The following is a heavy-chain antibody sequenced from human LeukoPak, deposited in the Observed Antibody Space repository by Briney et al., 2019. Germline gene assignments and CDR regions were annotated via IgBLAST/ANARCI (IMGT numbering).Heavy chain of an antibody. CDR2: IYTSGST. Sequence: SETLSLTCTVSGGSISSSSYYWSWIRQPAGKGLEWIGRIYTSGSTNYNPSLKSRVTISVDTSKNQFSLKLSSVTAADTAVYYCARDPGVDIVATDYDYGDSRASYFDYWGQGTLVTVSS. CDR1: GGSISSSSYY. V-gene: IGHV4-61*02. D-gene: IGHD5-12*01. J-gene: IGHJ4*02. CDR3: ARDPGVDIVATDYDYGDSRASYFDY.